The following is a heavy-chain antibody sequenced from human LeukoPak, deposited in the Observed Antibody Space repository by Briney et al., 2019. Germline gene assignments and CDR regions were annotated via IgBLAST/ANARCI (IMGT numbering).Heavy chain of an antibody. CDR1: GYTFTSYD. V-gene: IGHV1-8*03. Sequence: ASVKVSCKASGYTFTSYDINWVRQATGQGLEWMGWMSPNSGNTGYAQKFQGRVTITRNTSISTAYMELSSLRSEDTAVYYCARGQKLDTTNWFVPWGQGTLVTVSS. J-gene: IGHJ5*02. CDR2: MSPNSGNT. CDR3: ARGQKLDTTNWFVP. D-gene: IGHD6-13*01.